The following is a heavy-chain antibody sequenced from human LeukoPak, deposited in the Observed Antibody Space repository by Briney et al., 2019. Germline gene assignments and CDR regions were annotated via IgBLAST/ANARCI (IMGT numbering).Heavy chain of an antibody. D-gene: IGHD3-22*01. J-gene: IGHJ4*02. V-gene: IGHV3-21*01. Sequence: GGSLRLSCAASGFTFSTHSMNWVRQALGKGLEWVSSISSSSSYIYYADSVKGRFTISRDNAKNSLYLQMNSLRAEDTAVYYCARSYYDSSGYSTYDYWGQGTLVTVSS. CDR1: GFTFSTHS. CDR2: ISSSSSYI. CDR3: ARSYYDSSGYSTYDY.